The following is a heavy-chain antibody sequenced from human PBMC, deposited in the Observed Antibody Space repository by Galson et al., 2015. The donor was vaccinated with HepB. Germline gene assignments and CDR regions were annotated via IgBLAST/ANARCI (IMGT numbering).Heavy chain of an antibody. CDR2: IVVGSGNT. CDR1: GFTFTSSA. V-gene: IGHV1-58*01. CDR3: AFGFGQSSHYYAMDV. Sequence: SVKVSCKASGFTFTSSAVQWVRQARGQRLEWIGWIVVGSGNTNYAQKFQERVTITRDMSTSTAYMELSSLRSEDTALYYCAFGFGQSSHYYAMDVWGQGTTVTVS. D-gene: IGHD3-10*01. J-gene: IGHJ6*02.